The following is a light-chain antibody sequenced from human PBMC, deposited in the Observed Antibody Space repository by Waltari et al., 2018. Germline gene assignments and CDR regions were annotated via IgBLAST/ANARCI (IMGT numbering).Light chain of an antibody. Sequence: SYDLTQPPSVSVSPGQTARITCSGNTLPKQFAYWYQQKPVQAPVLMIYKDSERPSGIPERFSGSSSGTTVMLTISGVQAEDEADYYCQSADNSGTPVVFGGGTKLTVL. V-gene: IGLV3-25*03. J-gene: IGLJ2*01. CDR3: QSADNSGTPVV. CDR2: KDS. CDR1: TLPKQF.